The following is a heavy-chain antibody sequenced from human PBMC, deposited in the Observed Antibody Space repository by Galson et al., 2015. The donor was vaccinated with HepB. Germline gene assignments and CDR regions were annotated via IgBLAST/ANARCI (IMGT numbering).Heavy chain of an antibody. Sequence: SLRLSCAASGFTFSSYAMHWVRQAPGKGLEWVAVISYDGSNKYYADSVKGRFTISRDNSKNTLYLQMNSLRAEDTAVYYCARGRHLYCSSTSCYRGLDYWGQGTLVTVSS. D-gene: IGHD2-2*02. CDR2: ISYDGSNK. CDR3: ARGRHLYCSSTSCYRGLDY. V-gene: IGHV3-30*04. J-gene: IGHJ4*02. CDR1: GFTFSSYA.